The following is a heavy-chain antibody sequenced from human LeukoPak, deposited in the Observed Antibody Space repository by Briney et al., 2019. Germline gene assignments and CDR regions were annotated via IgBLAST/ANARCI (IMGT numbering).Heavy chain of an antibody. Sequence: GGPLRLSCAASGFTFSNYGIHWVRQAPGKGLEWVAFIRYDGDNKYYGDSVKGRLTISRDNSKNTLYLQMSSLRAEDTAVYYCARAYSTYPDYWGQGTLVTVSS. CDR3: ARAYSTYPDY. CDR1: GFTFSNYG. J-gene: IGHJ4*02. CDR2: IRYDGDNK. V-gene: IGHV3-30*02. D-gene: IGHD2-15*01.